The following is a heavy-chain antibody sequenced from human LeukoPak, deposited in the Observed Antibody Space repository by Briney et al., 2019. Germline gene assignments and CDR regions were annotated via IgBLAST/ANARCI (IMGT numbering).Heavy chain of an antibody. J-gene: IGHJ6*02. CDR3: ARSGSTRSSAYNYYGLDV. D-gene: IGHD2-2*01. Sequence: SETLSLTCIVSGGSISSHYWTWIRQPPGKGLEWIGYTSYSGSTYYNPYLMSRVTISVDTSKNQFSLRLTSVTAADTAMYYCARSGSTRSSAYNYYGLDVWGQGTTVTDTS. CDR2: TSYSGST. V-gene: IGHV4-59*11. CDR1: GGSISSHY.